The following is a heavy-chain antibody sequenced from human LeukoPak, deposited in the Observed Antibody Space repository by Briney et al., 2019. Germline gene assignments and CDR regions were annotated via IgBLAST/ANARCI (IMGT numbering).Heavy chain of an antibody. J-gene: IGHJ4*02. Sequence: GGSLRLSCAASGFTFSSYAMSWVRQAPGKGLEWVSAISGSGDSTYYGDSVKGRFTISRDNSKNTLHLQMNSLRVEDTATYYCAKDGRSGAPFDRWGQGTVLTVSS. D-gene: IGHD3-3*01. CDR3: AKDGRSGAPFDR. V-gene: IGHV3-23*01. CDR1: GFTFSSYA. CDR2: ISGSGDST.